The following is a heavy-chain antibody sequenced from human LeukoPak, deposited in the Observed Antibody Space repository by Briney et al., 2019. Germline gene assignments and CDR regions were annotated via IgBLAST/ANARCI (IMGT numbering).Heavy chain of an antibody. Sequence: SETLSLTCTVSGGSISSYYWSWIRQPPGKGLEWIGYIYYSESTNYNPSLKSRVTISVDTSKNQFSLKLSSVTAADTAVYYCARVKVIITSFDYWGQGTLVTVSS. J-gene: IGHJ4*02. CDR3: ARVKVIITSFDY. V-gene: IGHV4-59*01. CDR2: IYYSEST. D-gene: IGHD3-10*01. CDR1: GGSISSYY.